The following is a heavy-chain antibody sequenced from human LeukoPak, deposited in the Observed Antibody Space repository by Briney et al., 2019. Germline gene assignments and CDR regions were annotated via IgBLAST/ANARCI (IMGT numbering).Heavy chain of an antibody. D-gene: IGHD2-15*01. Sequence: ASVKVSCKASGGTFSSYAISWVRQAPGQGLEWMGGIIPIFGTANYAQKFQGRVTITADESTSTAYMGRRRLRAEDTAVYYCARRGYGVLPYGIDVWGRGTTVTVSS. CDR2: IIPIFGTA. J-gene: IGHJ6*02. CDR3: ARRGYGVLPYGIDV. V-gene: IGHV1-69*13. CDR1: GGTFSSYA.